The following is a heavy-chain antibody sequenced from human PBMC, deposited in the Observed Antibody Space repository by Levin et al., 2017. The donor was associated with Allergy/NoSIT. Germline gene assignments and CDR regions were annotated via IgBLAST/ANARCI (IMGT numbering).Heavy chain of an antibody. J-gene: IGHJ4*02. CDR3: ARLEQWLLLGNYYFEH. D-gene: IGHD6-19*01. CDR1: GDSINNSY. CDR2: AYHNGKT. Sequence: SQTLSLPCSVSGDSINNSYWGWIRQPPGKGLEWMGYAYHNGKTNYNPSLKSRVTISVDTSKNQFSLKVRSVTAADTAVYYCARLEQWLLLGNYYFEHWGQGALVTVSA. V-gene: IGHV4-59*08.